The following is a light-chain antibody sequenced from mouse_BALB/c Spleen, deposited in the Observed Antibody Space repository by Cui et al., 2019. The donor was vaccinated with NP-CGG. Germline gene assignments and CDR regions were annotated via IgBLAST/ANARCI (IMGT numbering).Light chain of an antibody. Sequence: VTQEPAPITRPGETVTLTCRSNTGAVTTNNYANWVQEKPDHFFTGLIGGTNNRVPGVPARFSGSLIGDKAALTITGAQTEDEAIYFCALWYSNHWVFGGGTKLTVL. J-gene: IGLJ1*01. CDR1: TGAVTTNNY. CDR3: ALWYSNHWV. CDR2: GTN. V-gene: IGLV1*01.